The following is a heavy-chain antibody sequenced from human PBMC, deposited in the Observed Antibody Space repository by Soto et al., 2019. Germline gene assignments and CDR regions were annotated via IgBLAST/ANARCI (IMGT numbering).Heavy chain of an antibody. CDR3: ARGYDFWGGMDV. V-gene: IGHV1-3*05. D-gene: IGHD3-3*01. CDR1: GYTFTNYA. J-gene: IGHJ6*02. CDR2: INAGNGNT. Sequence: QVQLVQSGAEEKKPGASVKVSCKASGYTFTNYAMHWVRQATGQRLEWMGWINAGNGNTKYSQKFQGRVTITTDTAASTAYIELTSLRFEDTAMYDCARGYDFWGGMDVWGQGTTVTVSS.